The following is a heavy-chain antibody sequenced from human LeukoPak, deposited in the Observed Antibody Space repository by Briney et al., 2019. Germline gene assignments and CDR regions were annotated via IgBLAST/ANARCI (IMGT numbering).Heavy chain of an antibody. CDR1: GFTFRRYS. V-gene: IGHV3-21*01. CDR2: IKSTSDFI. CDR3: ARPLEGTGGNWYFDL. J-gene: IGHJ2*01. Sequence: GESLTLSCAASGFTFRRYSMNWVRQAPGKGLEWVSSIKSTSDFIFYADSVKGRFTVSRDNARDSLYLQMNSLRAEDTAVYYCARPLEGTGGNWYFDLWGRGTLVTVSS. D-gene: IGHD1-14*01.